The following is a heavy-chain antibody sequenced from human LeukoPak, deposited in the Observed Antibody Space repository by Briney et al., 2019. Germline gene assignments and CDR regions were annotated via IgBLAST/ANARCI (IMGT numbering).Heavy chain of an antibody. D-gene: IGHD3-16*01. J-gene: IGHJ3*01. CDR3: AKRADYYDSSRALYDAFDL. V-gene: IGHV3-30*02. CDR2: IRYDGSDK. Sequence: GGSLRLSCAASGFTFMTYGMHWVHQAPGKGLEWVTFIRYDGSDKFYADSVRGRFTISRDNSKNTVFLQLNSLRVEDTAVYYCAKRADYYDSSRALYDAFDLWGQGTMVTVSS. CDR1: GFTFMTYG.